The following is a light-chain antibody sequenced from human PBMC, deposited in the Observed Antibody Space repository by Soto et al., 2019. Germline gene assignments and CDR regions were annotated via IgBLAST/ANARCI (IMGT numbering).Light chain of an antibody. J-gene: IGKJ1*01. Sequence: DIQMTQSPSTLSGSVGDRGTITCPAVQTISSSLDWYQQKAGKAPKLLIYKASTLKSGVPSRFRGSGSGTEFTLTISSLQPDDFEAYYCQHYNSYSEAFGQGTKVDIK. CDR3: QHYNSYSEA. CDR1: QTISSS. V-gene: IGKV1-5*03. CDR2: KAS.